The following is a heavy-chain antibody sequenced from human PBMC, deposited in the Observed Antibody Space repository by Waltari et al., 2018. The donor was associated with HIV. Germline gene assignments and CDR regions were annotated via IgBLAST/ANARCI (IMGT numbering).Heavy chain of an antibody. CDR1: KITFEDVW. D-gene: IGHD5-12*01. CDR2: IKRKRDGGST. V-gene: IGHV3-15*01. CDR3: TRRGYPTEACDI. Sequence: EVQVVESGGGLVKPGGSLRVSCACFKITFEDVWMTWVRRAQGKGLEWVGRIKRKRDGGSTVYAASVNGTFIISRDDLQNIVYLEMSGLKTEDTAVYECTRRGYPTEACDIWGQGTMVTVSS. J-gene: IGHJ3*02.